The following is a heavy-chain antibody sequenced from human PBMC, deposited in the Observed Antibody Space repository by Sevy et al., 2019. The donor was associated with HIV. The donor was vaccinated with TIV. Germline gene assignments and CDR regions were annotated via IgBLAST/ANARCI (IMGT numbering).Heavy chain of an antibody. CDR2: IKSKIAGEAT. Sequence: GGSLRLSCAASGMIFYDAWMSWVRQGPGKGLEWVGRIKSKIAGEATEYVESVKGRFTISRDDSKNIVNLQMDSLKIEDTGVYYCVTGIIGPTYSWGQGTLVTVS. D-gene: IGHD1-20*01. V-gene: IGHV3-15*01. CDR1: GMIFYDAW. CDR3: VTGIIGPTYS. J-gene: IGHJ4*02.